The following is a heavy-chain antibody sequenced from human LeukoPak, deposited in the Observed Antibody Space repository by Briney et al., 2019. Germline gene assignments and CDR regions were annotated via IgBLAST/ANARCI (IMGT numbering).Heavy chain of an antibody. Sequence: GSSVKVSCKASVGTFSSYIINWVRQAPGQGVEWMGRIIPILGIANYAQKFQGRVTITADKSTSTAYMELSSLRSEDTAVYYCARGGAIVVVPAAELRFDPWGQGTLVTVSS. CDR2: IIPILGIA. CDR1: VGTFSSYI. CDR3: ARGGAIVVVPAAELRFDP. J-gene: IGHJ5*02. V-gene: IGHV1-69*02. D-gene: IGHD2-2*01.